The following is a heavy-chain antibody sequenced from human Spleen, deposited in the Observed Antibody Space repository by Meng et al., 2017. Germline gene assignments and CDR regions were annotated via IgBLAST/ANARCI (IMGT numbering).Heavy chain of an antibody. J-gene: IGHJ4*02. D-gene: IGHD3-16*02. Sequence: QVPLVLSGADVKKPGASVKVSCKPSRYNFPDYYIPRVRRAPGQGLEWMGRIDPKSGDTHYAQKFQGRVTMTRDTSTSTVYMELSSLRSEDTAVYYCASEGVTFGGVIGLDYWGQGTLVTVSS. CDR3: ASEGVTFGGVIGLDY. CDR2: IDPKSGDT. V-gene: IGHV1-2*06. CDR1: RYNFPDYY.